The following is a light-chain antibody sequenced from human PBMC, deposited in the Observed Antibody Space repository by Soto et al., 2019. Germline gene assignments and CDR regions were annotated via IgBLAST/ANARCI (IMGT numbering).Light chain of an antibody. V-gene: IGKV1-5*01. CDR2: HAS. CDR3: QQYNSYS. Sequence: IQVTQSASRLPASEGDRVTITCQARQSLSNWLLWSERKPGTAPKLLIXHASTLESGVPSRFSGSASGTEFTLTIRSLQADDFATYYCQQYNSYSFGQGTKVDIK. J-gene: IGKJ1*01. CDR1: QSLSNW.